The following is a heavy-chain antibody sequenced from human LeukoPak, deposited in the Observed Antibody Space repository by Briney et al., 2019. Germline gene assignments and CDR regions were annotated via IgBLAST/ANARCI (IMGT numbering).Heavy chain of an antibody. Sequence: SVKVSCKAPGGTFSSYAISWVRQAHGQGLERMGGIIPIFGTANYAQKFQGRVTITADESTSTAYMELSSLRSEDTAVYYCARDGNSGSYYYFDYWGQGTLVTVSS. CDR1: GGTFSSYA. J-gene: IGHJ4*02. CDR2: IIPIFGTA. V-gene: IGHV1-69*13. D-gene: IGHD1-26*01. CDR3: ARDGNSGSYYYFDY.